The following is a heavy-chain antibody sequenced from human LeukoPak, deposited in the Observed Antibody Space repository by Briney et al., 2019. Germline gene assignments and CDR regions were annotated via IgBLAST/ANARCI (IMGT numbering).Heavy chain of an antibody. V-gene: IGHV3-23*01. CDR2: ISGSGGST. J-gene: IGHJ4*02. D-gene: IGHD6-6*01. Sequence: ETLSLTCTVSGYSISSGYYWGWVRQAPGKGLEWVSAISGSGGSTYYADSVKGRFTISRDNSKNTLYLQMNSLRAEDTAVYYCAKEKSGSSSPFDYWGQGTLVTVSS. CDR1: GYSISSGYY. CDR3: AKEKSGSSSPFDY.